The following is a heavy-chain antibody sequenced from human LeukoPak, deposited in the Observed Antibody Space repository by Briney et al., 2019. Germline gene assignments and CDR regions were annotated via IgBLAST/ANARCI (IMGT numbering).Heavy chain of an antibody. J-gene: IGHJ3*01. Sequence: GGSLRLSCAVSGFTFRDAAMTWVRQAPGKGLEWVSLISSSGNNAYYADSVKGRLTISRDNSKNTLSLQMNSLRVEDTAIYYCAKDIQLSTWGLGTMVTVSS. CDR2: ISSSGNNA. V-gene: IGHV3-23*01. CDR1: GFTFRDAA. D-gene: IGHD5-24*01. CDR3: AKDIQLST.